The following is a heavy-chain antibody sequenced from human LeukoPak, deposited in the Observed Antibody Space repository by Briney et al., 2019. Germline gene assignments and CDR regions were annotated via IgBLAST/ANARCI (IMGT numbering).Heavy chain of an antibody. D-gene: IGHD2-8*02. Sequence: SETLSLTCTVSGGSISSNSYYWGWIRQPPGRGLEWIGSIYYPGSTYYNPPLKSRVTMSVDTSKIQFSLKLSSVTAADTAMYYCASLSGGGGPQEFDYWGERTLVTVSS. CDR3: ASLSGGGGPQEFDY. V-gene: IGHV4-39*01. CDR1: GGSISSNSYY. CDR2: IYYPGST. J-gene: IGHJ4*02.